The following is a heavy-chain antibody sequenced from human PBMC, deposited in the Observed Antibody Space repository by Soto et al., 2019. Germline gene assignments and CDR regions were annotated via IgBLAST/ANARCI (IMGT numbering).Heavy chain of an antibody. J-gene: IGHJ5*02. Sequence: QVQLQESGPGLVKPSQTLSITCTVSGGSISSGGYYWSWIRQHPGKGLEWIGYIYYSGSTYYNPSLKSRVTISVDTSKNQFSLKLSSVTAADTAVYYCARDPDDYSDYSWFDPWGQGTLVTVSP. CDR2: IYYSGST. CDR3: ARDPDDYSDYSWFDP. CDR1: GGSISSGGYY. V-gene: IGHV4-31*03. D-gene: IGHD4-17*01.